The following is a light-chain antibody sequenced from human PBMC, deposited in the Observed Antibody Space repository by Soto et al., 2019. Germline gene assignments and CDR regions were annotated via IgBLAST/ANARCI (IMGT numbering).Light chain of an antibody. CDR1: SNDVGGYNY. CDR3: SAYTARSTLV. CDR2: EVR. V-gene: IGLV2-14*01. J-gene: IGLJ3*02. Sequence: QSALTQPASVSGSPGQSITISCTGTSNDVGGYNYVSWYQQHPGKAPQLIIYEVRNRPSGISSRFSGSRSGNTASLTISGLQSEDEGDYYCSAYTARSTLVFGGGTKLTVL.